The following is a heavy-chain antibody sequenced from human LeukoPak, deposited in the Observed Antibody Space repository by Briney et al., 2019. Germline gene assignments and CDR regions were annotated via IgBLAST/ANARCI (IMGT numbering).Heavy chain of an antibody. Sequence: PGGSLRLSCAASGFTFSSYGMHWVRQAPGKGLEWVAFIWYDGSNKYYADSVKGRFTISRDNSKNTLYLQMNSLRAEDTAVYYCAKEWFDPWGQGTLVTVSS. J-gene: IGHJ5*02. CDR1: GFTFSSYG. CDR2: IWYDGSNK. CDR3: AKEWFDP. V-gene: IGHV3-30*02.